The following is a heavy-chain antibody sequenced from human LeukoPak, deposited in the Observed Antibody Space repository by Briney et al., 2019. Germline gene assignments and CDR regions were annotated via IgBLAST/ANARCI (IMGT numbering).Heavy chain of an antibody. V-gene: IGHV3-23*01. CDR1: GFPFSSYA. D-gene: IGHD2-15*01. CDR3: AKSGLNRFDY. CDR2: ISNSDDST. Sequence: GGSLRLSCAASGFPFSSYAMSWVRQAPGKGLEWVSTISNSDDSTYYADSVKGRFTISRDNSENTLFLRMNSLRAEDTAVYYCAKSGLNRFDYWGQGTLVTVSS. J-gene: IGHJ4*02.